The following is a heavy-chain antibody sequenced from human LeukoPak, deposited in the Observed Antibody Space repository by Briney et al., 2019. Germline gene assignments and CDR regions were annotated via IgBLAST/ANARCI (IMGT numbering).Heavy chain of an antibody. CDR1: GDSISSSSFY. CDR2: IYYRGST. CDR3: ASSLTSSGWYSSDY. J-gene: IGHJ4*02. D-gene: IGHD6-19*01. V-gene: IGHV4-39*01. Sequence: SETLSLTCTVSGDSISSSSFYWDWIRQPPGKRLEWIGSIYYRGSTYYTPSLKSRVTISVDTSKNQFSLKLSSVTAADTAVYYCASSLTSSGWYSSDYWGQGTLVTVSS.